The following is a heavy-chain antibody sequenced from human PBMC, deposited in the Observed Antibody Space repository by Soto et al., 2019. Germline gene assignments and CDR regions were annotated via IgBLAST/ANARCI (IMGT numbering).Heavy chain of an antibody. J-gene: IGHJ3*02. D-gene: IGHD5-18*01. CDR2: INHSGST. V-gene: IGHV4-34*01. CDR3: ACGYSYGGDAFDI. Sequence: QVQLQQWGAGLLKPSETLSLTCAVYGGSFSGYYWSWIRQPPGKGLEWMGEINHSGSTNYNPSLKSPVTISVDTSKNQFSLKLSSVTAADTAVYYCACGYSYGGDAFDIWGQGTMVTVSS. CDR1: GGSFSGYY.